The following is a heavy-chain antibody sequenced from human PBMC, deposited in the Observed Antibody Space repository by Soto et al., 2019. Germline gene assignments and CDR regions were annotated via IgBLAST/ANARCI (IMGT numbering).Heavy chain of an antibody. D-gene: IGHD3-3*01. V-gene: IGHV4-59*01. CDR2: IYYSGST. CDR1: GGSISSYY. J-gene: IGHJ3*02. Sequence: SETLSLTCTVSGGSISSYYWSWIRQPPGKGLEWIGYIYYSGSTNYNPSLKSRVTISVDTSKNQFSLKLSSVTAADTAVYCCARGVAIFGVVITPPDAFDIWGQGTMVTVSS. CDR3: ARGVAIFGVVITPPDAFDI.